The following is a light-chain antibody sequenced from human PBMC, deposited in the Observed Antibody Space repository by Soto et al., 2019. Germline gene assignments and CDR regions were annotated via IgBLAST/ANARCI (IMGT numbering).Light chain of an antibody. CDR2: AAS. J-gene: IGKJ5*01. Sequence: DIQMTRSPSSLSASVGYRVTITCRASQSISSYLNWYQQKPGTAHKLMIYAASSSQSGAHSRFSGRGSGTDFTITIRMLQHEDFATYYFQQSYSTPITFGQGTRLEIK. CDR3: QQSYSTPIT. V-gene: IGKV1-39*01. CDR1: QSISSY.